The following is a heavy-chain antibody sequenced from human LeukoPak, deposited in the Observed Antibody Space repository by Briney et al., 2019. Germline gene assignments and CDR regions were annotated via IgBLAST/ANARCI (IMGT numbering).Heavy chain of an antibody. CDR2: TYYRSKWYN. Sequence: SQTLSLTCAISGDSVSSNSAAWNWIRQSPSRGLEWLGRTYYRSKWYNDYAVSVKSRITINPDTSKNQFSLQLNSVTPEDTAVYYCAREGPAQQLDYYYYYMDVWGKGTTVTISS. CDR1: GDSVSSNSAA. V-gene: IGHV6-1*01. D-gene: IGHD6-13*01. J-gene: IGHJ6*03. CDR3: AREGPAQQLDYYYYYMDV.